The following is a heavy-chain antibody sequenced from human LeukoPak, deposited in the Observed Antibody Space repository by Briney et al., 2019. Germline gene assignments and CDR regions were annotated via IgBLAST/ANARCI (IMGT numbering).Heavy chain of an antibody. J-gene: IGHJ6*02. CDR1: GGTFSSYG. CDR3: ARGDYAYYGMDV. V-gene: IGHV3-33*01. Sequence: SCKASGGTFSSYGMHWVRQAPGKGLEWVAVIWYDGSNKYYADSVKGRFTISRDNSKNTLYLQMNSLRAEDTAVYYCARGDYAYYGMDVWGQGTTVTVSS. CDR2: IWYDGSNK.